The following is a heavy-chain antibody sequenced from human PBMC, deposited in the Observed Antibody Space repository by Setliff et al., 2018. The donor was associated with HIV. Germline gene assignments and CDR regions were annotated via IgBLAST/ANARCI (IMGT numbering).Heavy chain of an antibody. CDR2: IYSNGKT. CDR3: ARESPDGLDY. J-gene: IGHJ4*02. Sequence: PSETLSLTCTAPGGSISSRSYYWSWLRQPAGKGLEWIGRIYSNGKTDYNPSLKSRVTISEDTSKNQFSLKVNSVTAADTAMYFCARESPDGLDYWGQGSLVTVSS. CDR1: GGSISSRSYY. V-gene: IGHV4-61*02. D-gene: IGHD2-8*01.